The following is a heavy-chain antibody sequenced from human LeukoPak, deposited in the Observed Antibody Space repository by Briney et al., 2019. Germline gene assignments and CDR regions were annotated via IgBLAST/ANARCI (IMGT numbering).Heavy chain of an antibody. J-gene: IGHJ5*02. V-gene: IGHV4-39*01. Sequence: PSETLSLTRTVSGGSISSSSYYWGWIRQPPGKGLEWIGSIYYSGSTYYNPSLKSRVTISVDTSKNQFSLKLSSVTAADTAVYYCARHTVTMVRGISWFDPWGQGTLVTVSS. CDR2: IYYSGST. CDR3: ARHTVTMVRGISWFDP. CDR1: GGSISSSSYY. D-gene: IGHD3-10*01.